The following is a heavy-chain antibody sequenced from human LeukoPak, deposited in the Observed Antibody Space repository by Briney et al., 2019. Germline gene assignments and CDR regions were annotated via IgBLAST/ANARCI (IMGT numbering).Heavy chain of an antibody. J-gene: IGHJ3*02. CDR3: ARDFDGHYESAFDI. CDR2: ISYDGSNK. D-gene: IGHD3-22*01. V-gene: IGHV3-30*04. Sequence: GGSLRLSCAASGFTFSSYAMHWVRQAPGKGLEWVAVISYDGSNKYYADSVKGRFTISRDNSKNTLYLQMNSLRAEDTAVYYCARDFDGHYESAFDIWGQGTMVTVSS. CDR1: GFTFSSYA.